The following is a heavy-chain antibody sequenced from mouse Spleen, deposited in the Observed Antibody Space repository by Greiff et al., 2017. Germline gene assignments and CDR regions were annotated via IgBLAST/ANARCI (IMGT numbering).Heavy chain of an antibody. V-gene: IGHV1-69*02. D-gene: IGHD4-1*01. J-gene: IGHJ4*01. CDR1: GYTFTSYW. Sequence: QVQLQQPGAELVRPGASVKLSCKASGYTFTSYWINWVKQRPGQGLEWIGNIYPSDSYTNYNQKFKDKATLTVDKSSSTAYMQLSSPTSEDSAVYYCTLTGTGYDYAMDYWGQGTSVTVSS. CDR3: TLTGTGYDYAMDY. CDR2: IYPSDSYT.